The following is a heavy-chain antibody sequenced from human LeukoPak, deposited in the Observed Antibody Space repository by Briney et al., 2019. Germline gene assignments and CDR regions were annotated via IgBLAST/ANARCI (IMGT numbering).Heavy chain of an antibody. V-gene: IGHV1-46*01. D-gene: IGHD5-24*01. J-gene: IGHJ4*02. Sequence: ASVKVSCKASGYTFTNYHIHWVRQAPGQGIEWMEIINPRYGSTTYAQNFQGRVTMTRDMSTSTVYMGLSSLRSEDTAVYYCAREEARDGSTGYYFDYWGQGTLLTVSS. CDR3: AREEARDGSTGYYFDY. CDR2: INPRYGST. CDR1: GYTFTNYH.